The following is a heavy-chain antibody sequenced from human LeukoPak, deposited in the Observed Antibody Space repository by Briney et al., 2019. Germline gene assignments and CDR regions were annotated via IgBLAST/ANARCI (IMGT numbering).Heavy chain of an antibody. CDR1: GGSISSYY. J-gene: IGHJ4*02. D-gene: IGHD3-22*01. CDR2: VYYSGSS. CDR3: ARHYDSSGYWYYFDY. V-gene: IGHV4-59*08. Sequence: SETLSLTCTVSGGSISSYYWSWIRQPPGKGLDWIGYVYYSGSSNYNPSLKSRVTISVDTSKNQFSLKLSSVTAAAPAVYYCARHYDSSGYWYYFDYWGQGALVTVSS.